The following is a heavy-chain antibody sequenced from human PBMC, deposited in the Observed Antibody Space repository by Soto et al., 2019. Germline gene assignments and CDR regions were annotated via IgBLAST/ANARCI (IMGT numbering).Heavy chain of an antibody. CDR3: GGAEAGPNKY. CDR2: MNHLGSS. CDR1: GASFTGHY. D-gene: IGHD6-13*01. V-gene: IGHV4-34*01. Sequence: QVQLQQWGAGLLKPSATLSLTCTVHGASFTGHYWSWVRQSPGKGLEWIGEMNHLGSSNYNPSLKGSVTLSIDTYKKQFSLNLRSVTAVDTAVYFCGGAEAGPNKYWGQGTLVTVSS. J-gene: IGHJ4*02.